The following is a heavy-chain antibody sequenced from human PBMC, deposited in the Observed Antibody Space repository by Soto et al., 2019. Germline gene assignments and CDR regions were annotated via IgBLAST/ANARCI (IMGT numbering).Heavy chain of an antibody. CDR1: GFTFSSYG. CDR3: ARDTAVAGTTFADY. Sequence: QVQLVESGGGVVQPGRSPRLSCAASGFTFSSYGMHWVRQAPGKGLEWVAVIWYDGSNKYYADSVKGRFTISRDNSKNTLYLQMNSLRAEDTAVYYCARDTAVAGTTFADYWGQGTLVTVSS. CDR2: IWYDGSNK. J-gene: IGHJ4*02. D-gene: IGHD6-19*01. V-gene: IGHV3-33*01.